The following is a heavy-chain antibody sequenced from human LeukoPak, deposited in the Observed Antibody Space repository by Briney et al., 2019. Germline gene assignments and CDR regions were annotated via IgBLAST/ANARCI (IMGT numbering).Heavy chain of an antibody. D-gene: IGHD3-9*01. CDR2: ISAYNGNT. CDR1: GYTFTSYG. Sequence: ASVKVSCKASGYTFTSYGISWVRQAPGQGLEWMGWISAYNGNTNYAQKLQGRVTMTTDTSTSTAYMELRSLRSDDTAVYYCARSYDILTGYTRDDYWGQGTLVTVSS. CDR3: ARSYDILTGYTRDDY. V-gene: IGHV1-18*01. J-gene: IGHJ4*02.